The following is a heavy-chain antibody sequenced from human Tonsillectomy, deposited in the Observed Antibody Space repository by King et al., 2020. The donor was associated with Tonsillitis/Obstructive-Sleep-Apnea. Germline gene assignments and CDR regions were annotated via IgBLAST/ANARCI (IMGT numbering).Heavy chain of an antibody. J-gene: IGHJ4*02. D-gene: IGHD4-17*01. Sequence: DVQLVESGGGLVQPGGSLRLSCAASGFTFSSYAMSWVRQAPGKGLEWVSAISGSGGSTYYADSVKGRFTISRDNSKNTLYLQMNSLRAEDTAVYYCAKAEIDYGDYLSNFDYWGQGTLVTVSS. CDR1: GFTFSSYA. CDR2: ISGSGGST. CDR3: AKAEIDYGDYLSNFDY. V-gene: IGHV3-23*04.